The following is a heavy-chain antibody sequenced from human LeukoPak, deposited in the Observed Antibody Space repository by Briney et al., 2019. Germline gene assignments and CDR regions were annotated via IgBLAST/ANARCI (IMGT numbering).Heavy chain of an antibody. D-gene: IGHD3-3*01. CDR3: ARRDLKSDWFDP. CDR2: FYNSGRP. J-gene: IGHJ5*02. CDR1: GGSISSDLYY. Sequence: SETLSLTCTVSGGSISSDLYYWNWIRQPAGKGLAWIGRFYNSGRPNFNPSLKSRVTISADTSKNQFSLKLRSVTAADTAVYYCARRDLKSDWFDPWGQGTLVIVST. V-gene: IGHV4-61*02.